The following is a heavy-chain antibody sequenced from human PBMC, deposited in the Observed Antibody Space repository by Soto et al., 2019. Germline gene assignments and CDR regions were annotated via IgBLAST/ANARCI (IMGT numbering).Heavy chain of an antibody. D-gene: IGHD3-3*01. Sequence: GGSLRLSCAASGFTFSSYGMHWVRQAPGKGLEWVAVIWYDGSNKYYADSVKGRFTISRDNSKNTLYLQMSSLRAEDTAVYYCARDPNYDFWSGYGAPFYYYYGMDVWGQGTTVTVSS. CDR2: IWYDGSNK. CDR3: ARDPNYDFWSGYGAPFYYYYGMDV. J-gene: IGHJ6*02. CDR1: GFTFSSYG. V-gene: IGHV3-33*01.